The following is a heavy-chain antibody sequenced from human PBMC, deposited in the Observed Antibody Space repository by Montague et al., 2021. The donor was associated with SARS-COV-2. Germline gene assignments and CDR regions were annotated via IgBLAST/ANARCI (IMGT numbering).Heavy chain of an antibody. Sequence: ETLSLTCTVSGGSIRSYYWSWIRQSPGRGLEWIGYMSYGESTNYNPSLKSRATISVDTSKNQLSLKVNSVTAADTAVYYCARRDGYCSSTRCPHWFDPWGQGTLVTVSS. D-gene: IGHD2-2*01. CDR2: MSYGEST. CDR1: GGSIRSYY. V-gene: IGHV4-59*01. J-gene: IGHJ5*02. CDR3: ARRDGYCSSTRCPHWFDP.